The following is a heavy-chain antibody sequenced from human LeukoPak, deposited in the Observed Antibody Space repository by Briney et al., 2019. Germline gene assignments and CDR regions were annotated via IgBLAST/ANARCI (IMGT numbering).Heavy chain of an antibody. D-gene: IGHD4-17*01. CDR3: ARVVYGDYGFDY. V-gene: IGHV3-21*01. Sequence: GGSLRLSCAASGFTFSSYSMNWVRQAPGKGLEWVSSISSSSSYIYYADSVKGRFTISRDNAKNSLYLQMNSLRAEDTAVYYCARVVYGDYGFDYWGQGTLVTVSS. CDR1: GFTFSSYS. CDR2: ISSSSSYI. J-gene: IGHJ4*02.